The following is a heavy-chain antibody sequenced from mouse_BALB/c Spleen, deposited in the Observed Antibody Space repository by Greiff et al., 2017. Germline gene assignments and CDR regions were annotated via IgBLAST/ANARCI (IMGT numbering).Heavy chain of an antibody. CDR1: GYSITSDYA. Sequence: EVQGVESGPGLVKPSQSLSLTCTVTGYSITSDYAWNWIRQFPGNKLEWMGYISYSGSTSYNPSLKSRISITRDTSKNQFFLQLNSVTTEDTATYYCARGMDYWGQGTSVTVSS. CDR3: ARGMDY. J-gene: IGHJ4*01. V-gene: IGHV3-2*02. CDR2: ISYSGST.